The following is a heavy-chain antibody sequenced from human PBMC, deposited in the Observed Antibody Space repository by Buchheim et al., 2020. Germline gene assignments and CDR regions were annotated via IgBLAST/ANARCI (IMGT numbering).Heavy chain of an antibody. CDR1: GGSISSNNW. CDR2: IYHSGSS. J-gene: IGHJ1*01. CDR3: ARDSGYSSTSYEYFQH. V-gene: IGHV4-4*02. D-gene: IGHD6-6*01. Sequence: QVQLQESGPGLVKPSGTLSLTCTVSGGSISSNNWWSWVRQPPGKGLEWIGEIYHSGSSNYNPSLKIRVTISLDKSRNQFSLRLSSVTAADTAVYYCARDSGYSSTSYEYFQHWGQGTL.